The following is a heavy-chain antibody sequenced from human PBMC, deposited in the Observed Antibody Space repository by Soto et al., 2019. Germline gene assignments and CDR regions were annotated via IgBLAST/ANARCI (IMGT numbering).Heavy chain of an antibody. Sequence: GGSLRLSCAASGFTFSSYSMTWVRQTPEKGLEWVSAISGSGGNSFYADSVEGRFTISRDKSKNKLFLQMNGLRAEATAIYYYANVDSSSWYSPFGYYYYAMDVWGQGTTVTVSS. J-gene: IGHJ6*02. D-gene: IGHD6-13*01. CDR2: ISGSGGNS. CDR1: GFTFSSYS. V-gene: IGHV3-23*01. CDR3: ANVDSSSWYSPFGYYYYAMDV.